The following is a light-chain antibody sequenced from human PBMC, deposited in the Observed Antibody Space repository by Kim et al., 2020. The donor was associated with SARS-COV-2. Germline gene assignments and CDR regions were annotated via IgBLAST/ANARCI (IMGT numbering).Light chain of an antibody. J-gene: IGLJ1*01. CDR2: DNN. Sequence: GQKVTITHSGSSSNIGKNYVSWYQQRPGTAPKLLIYDNNKRPSGIPDRFSGSKSGTSATLGITGLQTGDEADYYCGTWDSSLSAHVFGTGTKVTVL. CDR3: GTWDSSLSAHV. CDR1: SSNIGKNY. V-gene: IGLV1-51*01.